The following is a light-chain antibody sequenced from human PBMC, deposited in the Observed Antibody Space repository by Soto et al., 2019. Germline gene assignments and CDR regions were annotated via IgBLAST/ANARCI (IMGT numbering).Light chain of an antibody. V-gene: IGKV3D-11*02. CDR1: QTVSSSY. CDR2: GAS. CDR3: QQRRNWQVT. Sequence: EIVLTQSPGTLSLSPGDRATLSCRASQTVSSSYLGWYQQKPGQAPRLLIYGASNRATGIPARFSGSGSGTDFTLTISSLEPEDFAVYYCQQRRNWQVTFGQGTRLEI. J-gene: IGKJ5*01.